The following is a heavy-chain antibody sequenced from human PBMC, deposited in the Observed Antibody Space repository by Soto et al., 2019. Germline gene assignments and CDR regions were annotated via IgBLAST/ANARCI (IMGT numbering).Heavy chain of an antibody. Sequence: QVQLQESRAGLVKPSETLSLSCTVSGGSINSYYWSWIRQSPGKRMEWIGYVHHSWGSSYNPSLQSRVSISLDTSKSQFSLKVTSVTATDTAVYYCARQGFGPLHGLVDVWGQGTTVTVSS. V-gene: IGHV4-59*08. J-gene: IGHJ6*02. D-gene: IGHD3-10*01. CDR1: GGSINSYY. CDR3: ARQGFGPLHGLVDV. CDR2: VHHSWGS.